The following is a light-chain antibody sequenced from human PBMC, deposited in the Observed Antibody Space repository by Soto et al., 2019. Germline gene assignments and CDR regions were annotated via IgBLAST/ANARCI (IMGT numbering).Light chain of an antibody. CDR1: QTISNY. CDR3: QQRRNWPQT. Sequence: DILLAQSPATLSLSPGERATLSCRASQTISNYLAWYQQKPGQAPRLLIYDASNRAAGIPARFSGRGSGADFPLTISSLEPEDFAVYYCQQRRNWPQTFGQGTRVELK. J-gene: IGKJ1*01. V-gene: IGKV3-11*01. CDR2: DAS.